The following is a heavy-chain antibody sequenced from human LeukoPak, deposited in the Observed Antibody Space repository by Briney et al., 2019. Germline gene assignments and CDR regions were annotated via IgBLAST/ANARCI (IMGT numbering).Heavy chain of an antibody. Sequence: GGSLRLSCAASGFTFSSYWMSWVRQAPGKGLEWVAFIRYDGSNKYYADSVKGRFTISRDNSKNTLYLQMNSLRAEDTAVYYCAKDISSWYDYWGQGTLVTVSS. V-gene: IGHV3-30*02. CDR1: GFTFSSYW. D-gene: IGHD6-13*01. CDR2: IRYDGSNK. CDR3: AKDISSWYDY. J-gene: IGHJ4*02.